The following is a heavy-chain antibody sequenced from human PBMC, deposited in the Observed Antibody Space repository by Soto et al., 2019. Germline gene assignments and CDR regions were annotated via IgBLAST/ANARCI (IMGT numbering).Heavy chain of an antibody. CDR3: ARGSNSKLEGPIV. CDR2: IFYRGST. D-gene: IGHD2-2*01. J-gene: IGHJ4*02. CDR1: GGSISDYS. V-gene: IGHV4-59*01. Sequence: SETLSLTCTISGGSISDYSWNWIRQPPGRGLEWIGHIFYRGSTKYNPSLWDRVTISRGSSQTQLSLRLKSVTAADTAIYYCARGSNSKLEGPIVWGQGILVSVSS.